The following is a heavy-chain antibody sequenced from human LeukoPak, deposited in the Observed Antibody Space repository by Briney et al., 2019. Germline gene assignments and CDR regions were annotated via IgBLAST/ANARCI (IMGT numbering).Heavy chain of an antibody. J-gene: IGHJ3*02. V-gene: IGHV4-4*07. CDR2: INNSGST. CDR3: ARPMFRQQLPTSPGQYAAFDI. CDR1: GGSISSYY. D-gene: IGHD6-13*01. Sequence: SETLSLTCTVSGGSISSYYWSWIRQPAGKGLEWIGRINNSGSTNYNPSLKSRVTMSVDTSKNQFSPKLSSVTAADTAVYYCARPMFRQQLPTSPGQYAAFDIWGQGTMVTVSS.